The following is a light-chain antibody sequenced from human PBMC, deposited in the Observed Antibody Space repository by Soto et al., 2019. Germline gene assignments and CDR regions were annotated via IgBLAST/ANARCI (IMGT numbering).Light chain of an antibody. J-gene: IGLJ1*01. CDR3: SSYTSGSTLYV. V-gene: IGLV2-14*01. Sequence: QSALTQPASVSGSPGQSITISCTGTGSDVGGYNYVSWYQHHPGKAPRLMIYASSNRPSGVSHRFSGSRSGNTASLTISGLQAEDEADYYCSSYTSGSTLYVFGTGTKVTVL. CDR2: ASS. CDR1: GSDVGGYNY.